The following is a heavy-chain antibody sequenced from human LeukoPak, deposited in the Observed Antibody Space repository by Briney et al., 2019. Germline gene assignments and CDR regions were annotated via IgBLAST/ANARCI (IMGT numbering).Heavy chain of an antibody. V-gene: IGHV3-23*01. CDR1: GFTFSSYG. CDR3: ARSPTSWYFDY. CDR2: ISGSGGST. D-gene: IGHD2-2*01. J-gene: IGHJ4*02. Sequence: GGSLRLSCAASGFTFSSYGMSWVRQAPGKGLEWVSAISGSGGSTYYADSVKGRFTISRDNSKNTLYLQMNSLRAEDTSVYSCARSPTSWYFDYWGQGTLVTVSS.